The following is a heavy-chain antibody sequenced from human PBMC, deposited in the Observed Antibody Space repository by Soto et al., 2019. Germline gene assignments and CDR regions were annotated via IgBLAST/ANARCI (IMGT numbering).Heavy chain of an antibody. D-gene: IGHD3-22*01. Sequence: GGSLRLSCAASGFTLSSYGMHWVRQAPGKGREWVAVIWYDGSNKYYADSVKGRFTISRDNSKNTLYLQMNSLRAEDTAVYYCARDFYDSSGYPDYWGQGTLVTVSS. V-gene: IGHV3-33*01. CDR3: ARDFYDSSGYPDY. CDR2: IWYDGSNK. J-gene: IGHJ4*02. CDR1: GFTLSSYG.